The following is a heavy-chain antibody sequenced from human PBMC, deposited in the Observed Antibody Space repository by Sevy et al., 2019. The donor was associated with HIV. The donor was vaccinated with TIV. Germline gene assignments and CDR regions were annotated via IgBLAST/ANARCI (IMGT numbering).Heavy chain of an antibody. D-gene: IGHD3-16*02. J-gene: IGHJ6*02. CDR1: GDSISNYY. Sequence: SETLSLTCTVSGDSISNYYWSWIRQPPGKGLEWNGYIYYSRSTNYNPSLKSRVTISVDKSKNQFSLKLSSVTAADTAVYYCARALQNYYYGMDVWGQGTTVTVSS. CDR3: ARALQNYYYGMDV. CDR2: IYYSRST. V-gene: IGHV4-59*01.